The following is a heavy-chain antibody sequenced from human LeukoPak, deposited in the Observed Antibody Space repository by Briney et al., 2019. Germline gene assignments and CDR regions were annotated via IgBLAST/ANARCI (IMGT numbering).Heavy chain of an antibody. V-gene: IGHV5-51*01. D-gene: IGHD6-13*01. Sequence: GASLQISCKCSGSIFTSYWIGGVRQLPGKGVEWMGIIYPGDSDTRYSPSFQGQVTISADKSISTAYLQWSSLKPSDTAMYYCARRGDSSSLYKYWGQGPLVPVSS. CDR1: GSIFTSYW. CDR2: IYPGDSDT. CDR3: ARRGDSSSLYKY. J-gene: IGHJ4*02.